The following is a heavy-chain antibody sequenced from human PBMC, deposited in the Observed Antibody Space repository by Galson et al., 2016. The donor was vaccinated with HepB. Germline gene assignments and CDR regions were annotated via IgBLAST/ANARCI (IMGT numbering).Heavy chain of an antibody. J-gene: IGHJ4*01. CDR1: GFSFSTYA. Sequence: SLRLSCAVSGFSFSTYAMSWVRQAPGKGLVWVSTIGGSGDNTYYADSVKGRFTISRDNSMNTLYLQMNSLRAEDTAVYYCAKDLLSDYVWGSYRFQDWGHGAPVTVSS. CDR3: AKDLLSDYVWGSYRFQD. D-gene: IGHD3-16*02. V-gene: IGHV3-23*01. CDR2: IGGSGDNT.